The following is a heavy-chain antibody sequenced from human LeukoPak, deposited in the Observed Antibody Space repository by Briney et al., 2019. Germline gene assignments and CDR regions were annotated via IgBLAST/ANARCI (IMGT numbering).Heavy chain of an antibody. J-gene: IGHJ4*02. D-gene: IGHD3-3*01. CDR3: AKYYDFWSGYLPFDY. Sequence: GGSLRLSCAASGFTFSSYWMSWVRQAPGKGLEWVANIKQDGSEKYYVDSVKGRFTISRDNAENSLYLRMNSLRAEDTAMYYCAKYYDFWSGYLPFDYWGQGTLVTVSS. V-gene: IGHV3-7*01. CDR1: GFTFSSYW. CDR2: IKQDGSEK.